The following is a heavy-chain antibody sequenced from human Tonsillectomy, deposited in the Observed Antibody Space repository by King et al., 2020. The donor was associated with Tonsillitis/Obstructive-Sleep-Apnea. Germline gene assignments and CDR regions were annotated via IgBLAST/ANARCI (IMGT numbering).Heavy chain of an antibody. D-gene: IGHD2-2*01. V-gene: IGHV3-30*18. CDR1: GFTFSSYG. CDR2: ISFDGSNK. CDR3: AKGDSRYCSSASCKRGVDY. J-gene: IGHJ4*02. Sequence: VQLVESGGGVVQPGRSLSLSCAASGFTFSSYGMHWVRQAPGKGLEWVAVISFDGSNKYYADSVKGRFTISRDNSKNTLYLQMNSLRAEDTAVYYCAKGDSRYCSSASCKRGVDYWGQGTLVTVSS.